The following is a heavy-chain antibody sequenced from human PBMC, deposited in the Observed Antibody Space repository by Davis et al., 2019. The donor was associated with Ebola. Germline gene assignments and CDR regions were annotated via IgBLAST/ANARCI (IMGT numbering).Heavy chain of an antibody. V-gene: IGHV1-69*05. CDR1: GGTFSSYA. CDR2: IIPIFGTA. D-gene: IGHD1-1*01. Sequence: SVQVSCKASGGTFSSYAISWVRQAPGQGLEWMGGIIPIFGTANYAQKLQGRVTMTTDTSTSTAYMELRSLRSDDTAVYYCAGGTGIDYWGQGTLVTVSS. J-gene: IGHJ4*02. CDR3: AGGTGIDY.